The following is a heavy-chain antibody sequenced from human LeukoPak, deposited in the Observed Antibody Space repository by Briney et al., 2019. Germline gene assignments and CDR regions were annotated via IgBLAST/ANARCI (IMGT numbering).Heavy chain of an antibody. CDR1: GITLSNYA. V-gene: IGHV3-23*01. Sequence: GGSLRLSCVVSGITLSNYAMSWVRQAPGKGLEWVSGISESGGNTKYADSVKGRFTISRDNSLNTVYLQMNSLRAEDTAVYFCAKRGIVIRGVLIIGFHKEAYYFDYWGQGILVTVSS. CDR3: AKRGIVIRGVLIIGFHKEAYYFDY. CDR2: ISESGGNT. J-gene: IGHJ4*02. D-gene: IGHD3-10*01.